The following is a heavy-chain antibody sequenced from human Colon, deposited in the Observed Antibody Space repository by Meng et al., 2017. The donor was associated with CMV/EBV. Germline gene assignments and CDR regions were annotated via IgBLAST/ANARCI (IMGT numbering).Heavy chain of an antibody. J-gene: IGHJ4*02. CDR1: GFTFRSYD. Sequence: GGSLRLSCAASGFTFRSYDMSWVRQAPGKGLEWVAVIYSGDSTTLYADSVKGRFIISRENSKNTLYLQMNSLRAEDTAVYYCAKVRRSGTHKGHPFDDWGQGTLVTVSS. CDR2: IYSGDSTT. D-gene: IGHD3-10*01. V-gene: IGHV3-23*03. CDR3: AKVRRSGTHKGHPFDD.